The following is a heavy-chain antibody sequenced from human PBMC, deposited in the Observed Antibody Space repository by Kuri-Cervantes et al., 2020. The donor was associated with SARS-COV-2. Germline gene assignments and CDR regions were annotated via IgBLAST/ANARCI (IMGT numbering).Heavy chain of an antibody. D-gene: IGHD2-2*01. CDR3: ARGYCSSTSCPPYYYYGMDV. CDR1: GFTFSSYS. CDR2: ISSSSSTI. J-gene: IGHJ6*02. Sequence: ETLSLTCAASGFTFSSYSMNWVRQDQGKGLEWVSYISSSSSTIYYADSVKGRFTISKDNAKNSLYLQMNSLRDEDTAVYYCARGYCSSTSCPPYYYYGMDVWGQGTTVTVSS. V-gene: IGHV3-48*02.